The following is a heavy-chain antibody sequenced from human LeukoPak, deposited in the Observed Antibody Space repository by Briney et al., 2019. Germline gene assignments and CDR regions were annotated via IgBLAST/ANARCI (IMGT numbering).Heavy chain of an antibody. D-gene: IGHD5-18*01. CDR1: GGSFSGYY. J-gene: IGHJ4*02. CDR2: MYYSGST. V-gene: IGHV4-59*01. Sequence: PSETLSLTCAVYGGSFSGYYWSWIRQPPGKGLEWIGYMYYSGSTNYNPSLKSRVAISVDTSKNQFSLKLTSVTAADTAVYYCARFRGYTYGYVDYWGQGTLVTVSS. CDR3: ARFRGYTYGYVDY.